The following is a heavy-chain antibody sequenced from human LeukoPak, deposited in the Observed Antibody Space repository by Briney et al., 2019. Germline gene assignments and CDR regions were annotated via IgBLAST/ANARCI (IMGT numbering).Heavy chain of an antibody. D-gene: IGHD6-19*01. J-gene: IGHJ4*02. CDR3: ARDQASSGYPTNFAY. CDR1: GFTFSSYA. CDR2: ISGSGGST. V-gene: IGHV3-23*01. Sequence: GGSLRLSCAASGFTFSSYAMSWVRQAPGKGLEWVSAISGSGGSTYYADSVKGRFTISRDNSKNTLYLQMNSLRAEDTAVYYCARDQASSGYPTNFAYWGQGTLVTVSS.